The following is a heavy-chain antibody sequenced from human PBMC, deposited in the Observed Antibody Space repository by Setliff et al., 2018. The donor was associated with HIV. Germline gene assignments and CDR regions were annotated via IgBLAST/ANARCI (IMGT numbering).Heavy chain of an antibody. CDR1: GGTFSSYA. CDR2: IIPIFGTT. J-gene: IGHJ6*02. CDR3: ARDPSIAVAGAAG. D-gene: IGHD6-19*01. Sequence: SVKVSCKASGGTFSSYAISWVRQAPGQGLEWMGGIIPIFGTTNYAQKFQGRVTITADEWTSTAYMELSSLRSEDTAVYYCARDPSIAVAGAAGWGQGTTVTV. V-gene: IGHV1-69*13.